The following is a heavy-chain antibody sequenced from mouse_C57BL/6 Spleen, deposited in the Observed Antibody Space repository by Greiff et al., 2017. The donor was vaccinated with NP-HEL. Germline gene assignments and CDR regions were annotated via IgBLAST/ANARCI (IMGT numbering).Heavy chain of an antibody. D-gene: IGHD2-5*01. V-gene: IGHV14-4*01. CDR2: IDPENGDT. Sequence: EVQLQESGAELVRPGASVKLSCTASGFNIKDDYMHWVKQRPEQGLEWIGWIDPENGDTEYASKFQGKATITADTSSNTAYLQLSSLTSEDTAVYYCTPHSTVYFDVWGTGTTVTVSS. CDR1: GFNIKDDY. CDR3: TPHSTVYFDV. J-gene: IGHJ1*03.